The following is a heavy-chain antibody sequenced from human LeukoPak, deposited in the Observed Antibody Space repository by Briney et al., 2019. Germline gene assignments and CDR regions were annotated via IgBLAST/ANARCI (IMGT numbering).Heavy chain of an antibody. CDR3: AKCDYGDDYFDY. V-gene: IGHV3-23*01. D-gene: IGHD4-17*01. Sequence: PGGSLRLSCAASGFTFSSYAMSWVRQAPGRGLEWVSAISGSGGSTYYADSVKGRFTISRDNSKNTLYLQMDSLRAEDTAVYYCAKCDYGDDYFDYWGQGTLVTVSS. J-gene: IGHJ4*02. CDR2: ISGSGGST. CDR1: GFTFSSYA.